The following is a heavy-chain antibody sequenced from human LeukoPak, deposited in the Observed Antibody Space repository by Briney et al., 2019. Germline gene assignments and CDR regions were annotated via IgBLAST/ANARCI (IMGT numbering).Heavy chain of an antibody. CDR3: ARDNYYASGSYGEVDY. CDR2: IYYSGST. CDR1: GGSVSSGGYY. Sequence: SETLSLTCTVSGGSVSSGGYYWSWIRQHPGKGLEWIGYIYYSGSTDYNPSLKSRVTISVDTSKNQFSLKLSSVTAADTAVYYCARDNYYASGSYGEVDYWGQGTLVTVSS. V-gene: IGHV4-31*03. J-gene: IGHJ4*02. D-gene: IGHD3-10*01.